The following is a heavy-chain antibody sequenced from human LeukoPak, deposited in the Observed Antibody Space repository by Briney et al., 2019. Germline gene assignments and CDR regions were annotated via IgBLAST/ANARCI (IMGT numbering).Heavy chain of an antibody. J-gene: IGHJ6*02. CDR1: VSTFTSYG. D-gene: IGHD3-10*01. CDR2: ISAYNGNT. CDR3: ARVMRLRLYYGSGKYYYGMDV. V-gene: IGHV1-18*01. Sequence: ASVTVSRTASVSTFTSYGISWVRQAPCPGLEWMGWISAYNGNTNYAQKLQGRVTMTTDTSTSTAYMELRSLRSDDTAVYYCARVMRLRLYYGSGKYYYGMDVWGQGTTVTVSS.